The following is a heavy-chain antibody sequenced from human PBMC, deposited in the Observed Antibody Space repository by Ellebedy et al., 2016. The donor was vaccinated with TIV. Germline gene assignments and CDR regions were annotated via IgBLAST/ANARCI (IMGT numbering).Heavy chain of an antibody. J-gene: IGHJ5*01. CDR3: ARRGSYGDYAVQINSWFDS. V-gene: IGHV3-7*01. D-gene: IGHD3-16*01. CDR2: IYQDGGVQ. CDR1: GFSFRSYW. Sequence: PGGSLRLSCAASGFSFRSYWMSWVRQAPGKGLEWVANIYQDGGVQYYVDSVKDRFTISRDNADNSLFLQMNSLRAEDTAVYYCARRGSYGDYAVQINSWFDSWGRGTLVTVSS.